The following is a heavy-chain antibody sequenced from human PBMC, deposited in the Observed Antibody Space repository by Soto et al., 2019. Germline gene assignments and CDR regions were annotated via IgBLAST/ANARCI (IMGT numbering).Heavy chain of an antibody. Sequence: GGSLRLSCAATGFTFSSFWMHWVRQAPGKGLVWVSRIYSDGSGTSYADSVKGRFTISRDNANSTLYLQMSSLRAEDTAVYYCARGLDSHLGDHPSGYWGQGTLVTVSS. CDR1: GFTFSSFW. CDR2: IYSDGSGT. CDR3: ARGLDSHLGDHPSGY. D-gene: IGHD3-16*01. V-gene: IGHV3-74*01. J-gene: IGHJ4*02.